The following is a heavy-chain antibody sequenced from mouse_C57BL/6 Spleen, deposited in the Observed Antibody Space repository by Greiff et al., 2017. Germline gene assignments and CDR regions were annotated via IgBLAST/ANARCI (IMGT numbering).Heavy chain of an antibody. J-gene: IGHJ2*01. CDR3: TRSYYGSSYFDY. CDR1: GYTFTSYW. D-gene: IGHD1-1*01. Sequence: VQLQQSGPVLARPGASVKMSCKTSGYTFTSYWMHWVKQRPGQGLEWIGAIYPGNSDTSYNQKFKGKAKLTAVTSASTAYMELSSLTNEDSAVYYCTRSYYGSSYFDYWGQGTTLTVSS. CDR2: IYPGNSDT. V-gene: IGHV1-5*01.